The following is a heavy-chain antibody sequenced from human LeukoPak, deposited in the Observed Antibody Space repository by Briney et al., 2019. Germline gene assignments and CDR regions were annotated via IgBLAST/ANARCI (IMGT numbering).Heavy chain of an antibody. Sequence: GGSLRLSCAVSGFTFSRYWMSWVRQAPGKGLEWVANIKHDGSVKYYVDSVKGRFTISRDNAKNSLYLQMSSLRAEDTAVYFCARDESYSSDYWGQGTLVTVSS. CDR3: ARDESYSSDY. CDR1: GFTFSRYW. CDR2: IKHDGSVK. V-gene: IGHV3-7*05. D-gene: IGHD6-13*01. J-gene: IGHJ4*02.